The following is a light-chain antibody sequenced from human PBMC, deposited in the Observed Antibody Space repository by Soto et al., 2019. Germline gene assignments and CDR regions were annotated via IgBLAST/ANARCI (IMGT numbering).Light chain of an antibody. CDR1: QSVTSL. CDR2: DAS. V-gene: IGKV3-20*01. CDR3: QQYGSSPRT. J-gene: IGKJ1*01. Sequence: EIVLTQSPATLSLYPGERATLSCRASQSVTSLLGWYHQKPGQAPRLLIYDASYRATGIPARFSGSGSGTDFALTISRLEPEDFAVYYCQQYGSSPRTFGQGTKV.